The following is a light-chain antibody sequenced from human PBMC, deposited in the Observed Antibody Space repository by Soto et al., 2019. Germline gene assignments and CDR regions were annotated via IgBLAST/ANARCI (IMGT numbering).Light chain of an antibody. CDR2: AAS. CDR1: QSISY. V-gene: IGKV1-39*01. Sequence: DIPMTQSPSSLSASVGDRVTISCRASQSISYLNWYQQKPGKAPKLLIFAASTLRSGVPSRFSGSGSGTDFTLTISSLQPEDFVTYYCQQSSSTPWTFGQGTKVEIK. J-gene: IGKJ1*01. CDR3: QQSSSTPWT.